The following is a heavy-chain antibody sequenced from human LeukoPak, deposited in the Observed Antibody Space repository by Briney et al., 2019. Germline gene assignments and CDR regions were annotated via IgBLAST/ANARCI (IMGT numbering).Heavy chain of an antibody. D-gene: IGHD3-10*01. Sequence: GGSLPLSSAASGFAFNTYAMHWVRHAPGQGLEWVALIWHDGSHKFYSNSVRGQFTISNDNSKKTVSLQMNNLGPEDTAVYYCAREFFGSGSYPDFWGQGTLVTVSS. J-gene: IGHJ4*02. CDR3: AREFFGSGSYPDF. CDR2: IWHDGSHK. V-gene: IGHV3-33*01. CDR1: GFAFNTYA.